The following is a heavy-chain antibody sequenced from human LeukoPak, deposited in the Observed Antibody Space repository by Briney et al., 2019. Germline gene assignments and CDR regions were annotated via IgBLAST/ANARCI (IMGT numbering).Heavy chain of an antibody. CDR2: IKTKTDGGTT. D-gene: IGHD3-10*01. Sequence: GGSLRLSCAASGFXLSNAWMSWVRQAPGKGLEWVGRIKTKTDGGTTDYAAPVKGRFTISRDDSKNTLYLQMNSLKTEDTAVYYCNTRLWFGELLFDYWGQGTLVTVSS. V-gene: IGHV3-15*01. J-gene: IGHJ4*02. CDR3: NTRLWFGELLFDY. CDR1: GFXLSNAW.